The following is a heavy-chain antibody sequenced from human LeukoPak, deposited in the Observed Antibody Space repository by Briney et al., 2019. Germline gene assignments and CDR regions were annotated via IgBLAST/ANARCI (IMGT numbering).Heavy chain of an antibody. Sequence: RASVKVSCKASRYTFTSYDINWVREAAGHGLEWMGWMNPNTGRTGYAQKFQGRITMTRDTSINTAYMELTNLRSEDTAIYYCARLSQTPDYYTLGGYYYLGCWGQGTPVTVSS. J-gene: IGHJ4*02. CDR3: ARLSQTPDYYTLGGYYYLGC. V-gene: IGHV1-8*01. CDR2: MNPNTGRT. CDR1: RYTFTSYD. D-gene: IGHD3-10*01.